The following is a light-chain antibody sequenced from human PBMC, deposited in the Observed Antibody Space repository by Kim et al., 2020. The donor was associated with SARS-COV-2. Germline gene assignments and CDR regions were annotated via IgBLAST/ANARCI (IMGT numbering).Light chain of an antibody. V-gene: IGKV1-8*01. J-gene: IGKJ5*01. CDR2: AAS. CDR1: QGISSY. Sequence: AIRITQSPSSLSASTGDRVTITCRASQGISSYLAWYQQKPGKAPKLLIYAASTLQSGVPSRFSGSGSGTDFTLTISCLQSEDFATYYCQQYYCYPITFGQGTRLEIK. CDR3: QQYYCYPIT.